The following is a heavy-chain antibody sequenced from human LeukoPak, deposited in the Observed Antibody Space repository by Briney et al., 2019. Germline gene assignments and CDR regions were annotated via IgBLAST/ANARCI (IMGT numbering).Heavy chain of an antibody. CDR1: GFMFRNYA. V-gene: IGHV3-23*01. CDR3: GKDRSFWNGADPDF. Sequence: GGSLRLSCGASGFMFRNYAMTWVRQGPGKGLEWVAGISGSGDTTSYEESVRGRFTISRDNAQNMLYLEMNSLRGDDTAVYYCGKDRSFWNGADPDFWGQGTLVTVSS. D-gene: IGHD3-3*01. CDR2: ISGSGDTT. J-gene: IGHJ4*02.